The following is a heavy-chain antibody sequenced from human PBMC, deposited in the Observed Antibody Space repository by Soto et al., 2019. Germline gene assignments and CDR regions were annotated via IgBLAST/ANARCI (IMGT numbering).Heavy chain of an antibody. V-gene: IGHV4-34*01. J-gene: IGHJ4*02. CDR3: ARGPGTL. CDR2: INHSGST. CDR1: GGCFSGYY. D-gene: IGHD1-1*01. Sequence: SETLSLTCAVYGGCFSGYYWSWIRQPPGKGLEWIGEINHSGSTNYNPSLKSRVTISVDTSKNQFSLKLSSVTAADTAVYYCARGPGTLWGQGTLVTVSS.